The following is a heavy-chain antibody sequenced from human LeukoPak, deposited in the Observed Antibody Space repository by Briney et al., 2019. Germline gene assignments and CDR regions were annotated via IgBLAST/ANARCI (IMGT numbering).Heavy chain of an antibody. CDR3: ASGVKDWFDP. Sequence: SETLSLTCTVSGGSISSYYWSWIRQPAGRGLEWIGRIYTSGSTNYNPPLKSRVTMSVDTSKNQLSTKLSSVTAADTAVYYCASGVKDWFDPWGQGTLVTVSS. J-gene: IGHJ5*02. CDR2: IYTSGST. D-gene: IGHD3-3*01. V-gene: IGHV4-4*07. CDR1: GGSISSYY.